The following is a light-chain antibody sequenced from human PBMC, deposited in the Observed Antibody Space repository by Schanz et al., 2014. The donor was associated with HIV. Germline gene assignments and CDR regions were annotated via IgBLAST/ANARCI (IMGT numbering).Light chain of an antibody. J-gene: IGLJ2*01. Sequence: QSALTQPASVSGSPGQSITISCTGTSSDVGGYNYVSWYQQHPGIAPKLMIYDVTTRPSGVPDRFSGSKSGTSASLAITGLQAEDEADYYCSSYAGSNTVVFGGGTKLTVL. V-gene: IGLV2-14*03. CDR1: SSDVGGYNY. CDR2: DVT. CDR3: SSYAGSNTVV.